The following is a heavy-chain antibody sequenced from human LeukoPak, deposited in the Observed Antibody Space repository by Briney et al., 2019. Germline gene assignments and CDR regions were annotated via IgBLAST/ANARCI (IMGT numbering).Heavy chain of an antibody. CDR1: GVTFGGYA. V-gene: IGHV3-9*01. Sequence: GGSLTLTCAASGVTFGGYARHWVRQAPGKGLEWVSGINWNSGSTLYADSMKGPFTISRDTATNSTSLQMNTLRPEDTAFSYSAKGVGAASLLVDARNVWGQGALVTVSS. CDR3: AKGVGAASLLVDARNV. J-gene: IGHJ3*01. CDR2: INWNSGST. D-gene: IGHD1-26*01.